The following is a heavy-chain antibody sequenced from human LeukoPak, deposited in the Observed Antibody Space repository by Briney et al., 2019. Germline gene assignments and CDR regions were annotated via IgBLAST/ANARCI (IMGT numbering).Heavy chain of an antibody. CDR3: ARDQATGWFDP. V-gene: IGHV3-21*01. CDR2: ISSSSSYI. CDR1: GGSFSGYY. J-gene: IGHJ5*02. D-gene: IGHD5-24*01. Sequence: PSETLSLTCAVYGGSFSGYYWSWIRQSPGKGLEWVSSISSSSSYIYYADSVKGRFTISRDNAKNSLYLQMNSLRAEDTAVYYCARDQATGWFDPWGQGTLVTVSS.